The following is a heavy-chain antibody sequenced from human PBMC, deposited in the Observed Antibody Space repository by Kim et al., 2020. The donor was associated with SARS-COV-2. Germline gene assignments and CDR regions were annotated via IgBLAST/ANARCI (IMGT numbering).Heavy chain of an antibody. CDR3: AGGIAAAGSVDY. V-gene: IGHV4-39*01. D-gene: IGHD6-13*01. J-gene: IGHJ4*02. Sequence: SNPSLKSRLTISEDTSKTQFSLELSSVPAADTAVYYCAGGIAAAGSVDYWGQGTLVTVSS.